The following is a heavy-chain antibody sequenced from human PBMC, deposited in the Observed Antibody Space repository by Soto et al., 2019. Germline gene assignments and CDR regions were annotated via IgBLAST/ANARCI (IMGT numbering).Heavy chain of an antibody. CDR2: INHSGST. D-gene: IGHD3-16*01. CDR1: GGSFSDNY. Sequence: SETLSLRCAVYGGSFSDNYWSWIRQPPGKGLEWLGEINHSGSTNHNPSLKSRVTILADTSKKQFSLKLSSVTAADTAVYYCARGRGEIQGPWGQGTLVTVSS. CDR3: ARGRGEIQGP. V-gene: IGHV4-34*01. J-gene: IGHJ5*02.